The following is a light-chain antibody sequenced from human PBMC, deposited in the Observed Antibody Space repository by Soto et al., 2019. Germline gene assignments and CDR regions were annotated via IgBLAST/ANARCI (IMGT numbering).Light chain of an antibody. J-gene: IGKJ3*01. CDR3: QKYNTAPFT. CDR2: GPT. Sequence: EIVRTQSPATLSVSPGERATLSCRASQSVSSNLAWYQQKPGQAPRLLIYGPTTRATGIPARFSGSRSDTEFTLTISSLQPEDVGTYYCQKYNTAPFTFGPGTKVEIK. V-gene: IGKV3-15*01. CDR1: QSVSSN.